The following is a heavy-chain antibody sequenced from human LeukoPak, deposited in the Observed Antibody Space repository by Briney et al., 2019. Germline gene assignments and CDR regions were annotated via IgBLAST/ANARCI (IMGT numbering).Heavy chain of an antibody. D-gene: IGHD2-2*01. CDR1: GFTFGSYA. J-gene: IGHJ4*02. CDR2: LGGSGGSI. CDR3: AKGVDGYCSSDSCYAYDC. Sequence: GGSLRLSCAASGFTFGSYAMSWVRQAPGKGLEWVSGLGGSGGSINYADSVKGRFTISRDNSKNTLYLQMNSLRAEDTAVYWCAKGVDGYCSSDSCYAYDCWGQGTLVTVSS. V-gene: IGHV3-23*01.